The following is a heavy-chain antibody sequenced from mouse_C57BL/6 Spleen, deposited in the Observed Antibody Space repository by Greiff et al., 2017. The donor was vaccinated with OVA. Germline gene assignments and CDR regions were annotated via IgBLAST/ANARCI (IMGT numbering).Heavy chain of an antibody. Sequence: VQLQQSGPELVKPGASVKISCKASGYTFTDYYMNWVKQSHGKSLEWIGDINPNNGGTSYNQKFKGKATLTVDKSSSTAYMELRSLTSEDSAVYYCARDGYYLDAMDYWGQGTSVTVSS. V-gene: IGHV1-26*01. J-gene: IGHJ4*01. CDR1: GYTFTDYY. CDR2: INPNNGGT. CDR3: ARDGYYLDAMDY. D-gene: IGHD2-3*01.